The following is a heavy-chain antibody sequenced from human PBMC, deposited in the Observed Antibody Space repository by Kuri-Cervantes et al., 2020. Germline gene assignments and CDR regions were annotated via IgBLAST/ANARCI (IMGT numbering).Heavy chain of an antibody. Sequence: SVKVSCKASGGTFSSYAISWVRQAPGQGLEWMGGIIPIFGTANYAQKFQGRVTITADKSTSTAYMELSSLRSEDTAVYYCARKYDHYDSSGYSVWGQGTLVTVSS. CDR1: GGTFSSYA. CDR3: ARKYDHYDSSGYSV. J-gene: IGHJ4*02. CDR2: IIPIFGTA. V-gene: IGHV1-69*06. D-gene: IGHD3-22*01.